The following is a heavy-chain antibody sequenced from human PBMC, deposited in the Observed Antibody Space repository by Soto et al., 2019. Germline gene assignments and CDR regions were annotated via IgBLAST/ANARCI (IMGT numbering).Heavy chain of an antibody. V-gene: IGHV3-48*01. J-gene: IGHJ4*02. D-gene: IGHD3-3*01. CDR1: GLSFSSYS. CDR2: ISSCSSTK. Sequence: EVQLVESGGGLVQPGGSLRLSCAASGLSFSSYSMNWVRQAPGKGLEWVSYISSCSSTKYYADSVKGRFTISRDNAKNSLYLQMNSLRAEDTAVYYCARGGPSMVIILDYWGQGTLVTVSS. CDR3: ARGGPSMVIILDY.